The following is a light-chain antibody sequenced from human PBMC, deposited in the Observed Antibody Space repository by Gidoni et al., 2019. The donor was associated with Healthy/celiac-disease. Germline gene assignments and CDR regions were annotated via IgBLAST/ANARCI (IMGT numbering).Light chain of an antibody. CDR3: QQYYSYPPPYT. CDR2: AAS. J-gene: IGKJ2*01. CDR1: QGISSY. V-gene: IGKV1-8*01. Sequence: AIRMTQSPSSLSASTGDRVTITCRASQGISSYLAWYQQKPGKAPKLLIYAASTLQSGVPSRFSVSGSGPDFTLTISCLQSEDFATYYCQQYYSYPPPYTFGQGTKLEIK.